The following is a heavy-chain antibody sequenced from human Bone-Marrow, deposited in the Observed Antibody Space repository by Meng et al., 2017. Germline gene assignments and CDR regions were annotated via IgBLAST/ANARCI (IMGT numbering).Heavy chain of an antibody. Sequence: QVQLLEAGPGLVKPSGTLSLTCGASCASVSSGYWWTWVRQPPGKGLEWIGEFHHSGTTNYNPSLRSRVTISVDTSKNQFSLRLTSVTAADTAVYYCAASPGWWRIDSWGQGTLVTVSS. CDR3: AASPGWWRIDS. J-gene: IGHJ4*02. D-gene: IGHD6-19*01. CDR1: CASVSSGYW. V-gene: IGHV4-4*02. CDR2: FHHSGTT.